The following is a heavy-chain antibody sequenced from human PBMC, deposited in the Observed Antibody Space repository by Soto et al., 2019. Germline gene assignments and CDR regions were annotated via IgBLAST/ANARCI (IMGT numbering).Heavy chain of an antibody. CDR2: ISYDGSNK. D-gene: IGHD3-16*01. Sequence: QVLLVESGGGVVQPGRSLRLSCAASGVTLSSYAMHWVRQAPGKGLEWVAVISYDGSNKYYADSVKGRFTISRDNAKNKLYLKMNSLSGEDTAVYYCATERGHYGMDVWGQGTTVTVSS. V-gene: IGHV3-30-3*01. CDR1: GVTLSSYA. CDR3: ATERGHYGMDV. J-gene: IGHJ6*02.